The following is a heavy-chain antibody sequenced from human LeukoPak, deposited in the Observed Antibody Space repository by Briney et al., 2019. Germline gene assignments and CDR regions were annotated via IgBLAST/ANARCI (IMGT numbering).Heavy chain of an antibody. Sequence: GTSVKVSCKASGYTFTNYDINWVRQAPGQGLEWMGWMNPNSGNRGYAQKFQGRLTMTRDTSMRTAYMELSSLKSEDTAVYYCARRLDTIEFDPWGQGSLVTVSS. CDR2: MNPNSGNR. CDR1: GYTFTNYD. CDR3: ARRLDTIEFDP. V-gene: IGHV1-8*01. D-gene: IGHD1-1*01. J-gene: IGHJ5*02.